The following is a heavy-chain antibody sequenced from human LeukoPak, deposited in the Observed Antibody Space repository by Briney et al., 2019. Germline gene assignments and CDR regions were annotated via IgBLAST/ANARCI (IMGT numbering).Heavy chain of an antibody. V-gene: IGHV3-23*01. Sequence: GRSLSLSCAASGFTFSSYAMSWVRQAPGEGLEWVSAISGSGGSTYYADSVKGRFNISRDNSKNTLYLQMNSLRAEDTAVYYCAKGSAPTLNEGQYYFDYWGQGTLVTVSS. CDR2: ISGSGGST. J-gene: IGHJ4*02. CDR3: AKGSAPTLNEGQYYFDY. D-gene: IGHD1-1*01. CDR1: GFTFSSYA.